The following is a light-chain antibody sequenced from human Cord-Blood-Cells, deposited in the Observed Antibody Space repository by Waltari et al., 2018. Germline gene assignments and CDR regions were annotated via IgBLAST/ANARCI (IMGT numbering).Light chain of an antibody. CDR2: DAS. J-gene: IGKJ3*01. CDR1: QSVSSY. CDR3: QQRSNWPPPFT. V-gene: IGKV3-11*01. Sequence: EIVLTQSPATLSLSPGERATLSCRASQSVSSYLAWYQQKPAQAPRLLIYDASNMATGIPARFSGSGSGTDFTLTISSLEPEDFAVYYCQQRSNWPPPFTFGPGTKVDIK.